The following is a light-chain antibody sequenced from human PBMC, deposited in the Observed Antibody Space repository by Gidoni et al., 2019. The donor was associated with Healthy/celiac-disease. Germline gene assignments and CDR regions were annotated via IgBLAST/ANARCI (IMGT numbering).Light chain of an antibody. J-gene: IGKJ2*01. CDR3: QQLNSYPYT. V-gene: IGKV1-9*01. Sequence: DIQLTQSPSFLSASVGDRVTITCRASQGIISYLAWYQQKPGKAPKLLIYAASTLQSGVPSRFSGSVSGTEFTLTISSLQPEDFATYYCQQLNSYPYTFXQXTKLEIK. CDR2: AAS. CDR1: QGIISY.